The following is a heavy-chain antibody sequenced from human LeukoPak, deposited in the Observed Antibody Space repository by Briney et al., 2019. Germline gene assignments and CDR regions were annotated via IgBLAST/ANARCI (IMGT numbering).Heavy chain of an antibody. Sequence: SETLSLTCIVSGGSINSYYWSWIRQPPGKGLEWIGYIYYSGSANYSPSLKSRVTISVDTSKNQFSLKLSSVTAADTAVYYCAREPHYWGQGTLVTVPS. V-gene: IGHV4-59*01. J-gene: IGHJ4*02. CDR3: AREPHY. CDR2: IYYSGSA. CDR1: GGSINSYY.